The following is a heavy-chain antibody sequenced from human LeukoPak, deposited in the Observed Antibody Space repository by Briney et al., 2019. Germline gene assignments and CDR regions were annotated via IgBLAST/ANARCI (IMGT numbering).Heavy chain of an antibody. Sequence: PSETLSLTCTVSGGSISSYYWSWIRQPPGKGLEWIGYIYYSGSTNYNPSLKSRVTISVDTSKNRFSLKLSSVTAADTAVYYCARQYSSSWRLDYWGQGTLVTVSS. CDR3: ARQYSSSWRLDY. J-gene: IGHJ4*02. CDR1: GGSISSYY. CDR2: IYYSGST. D-gene: IGHD6-13*01. V-gene: IGHV4-59*08.